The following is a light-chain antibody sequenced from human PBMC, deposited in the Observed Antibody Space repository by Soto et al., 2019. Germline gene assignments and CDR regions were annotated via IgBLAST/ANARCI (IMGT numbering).Light chain of an antibody. Sequence: DIVMTQSPDSLAVSLGERATINCKSSQSVLYSSNNKNYLAWYQQKPGQPPKLLIYWASTRDSGVPDRFSGRGSGTDFTLTISSLQAEDVAVYYCQQYYTNALSFGGGTKVGVK. CDR3: QQYYTNALS. V-gene: IGKV4-1*01. CDR2: WAS. CDR1: QSVLYSSNNKNY. J-gene: IGKJ4*01.